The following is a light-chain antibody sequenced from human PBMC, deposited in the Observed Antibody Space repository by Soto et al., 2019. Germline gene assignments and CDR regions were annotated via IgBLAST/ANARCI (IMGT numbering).Light chain of an antibody. Sequence: SYELTQTPSVSVSPGQTASITCSGDKLGDKHANWFQQKSGQSPVLVIYRDAKRPSGIPERFSGSNSGNTATLTISGTQAMDEADYYCQAWDSNTAIFGGGTKLTVL. CDR1: KLGDKH. CDR2: RDA. CDR3: QAWDSNTAI. V-gene: IGLV3-1*01. J-gene: IGLJ2*01.